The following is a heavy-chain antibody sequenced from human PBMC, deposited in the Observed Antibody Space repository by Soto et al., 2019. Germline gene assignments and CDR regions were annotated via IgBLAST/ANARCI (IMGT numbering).Heavy chain of an antibody. J-gene: IGHJ5*02. Sequence: SETLSLTCTVSGGSVSSYYWSWIRQPAGKGLEWIGRIYTSGSTNYNPSLKSRVTVSVDTSKNQFSLKLSSVTAADTAVYYCARSIAAVAYDWFDPWGQGTLVTVSS. CDR3: ARSIAAVAYDWFDP. V-gene: IGHV4-4*07. D-gene: IGHD6-13*01. CDR2: IYTSGST. CDR1: GGSVSSYY.